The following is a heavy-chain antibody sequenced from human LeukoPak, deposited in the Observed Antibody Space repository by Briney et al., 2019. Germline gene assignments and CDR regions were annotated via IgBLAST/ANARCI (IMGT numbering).Heavy chain of an antibody. J-gene: IGHJ4*02. CDR1: GGSISGSNYY. Sequence: SETLSLTCTVSGGSISGSNYYWGWIRQAPGKRLEWIGSVYYSGIAHYNPSLKSRATISVDLSSNQFSLRLSSVTAADTAVYYCARDGWELGDYWGQGTLVTVSS. V-gene: IGHV4-39*07. D-gene: IGHD1-26*01. CDR2: VYYSGIA. CDR3: ARDGWELGDY.